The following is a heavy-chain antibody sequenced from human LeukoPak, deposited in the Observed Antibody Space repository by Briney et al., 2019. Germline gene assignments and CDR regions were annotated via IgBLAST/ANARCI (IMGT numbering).Heavy chain of an antibody. CDR3: ARLFASTAMPKN. V-gene: IGHV4-39*01. D-gene: IGHD5-18*01. CDR2: IYYSGST. Sequence: SETLSLTCTVSGGSISSSSYYGGWIRQPPGKGLEWIGSIYYSGSTYYNPSLKSRATISVDTSKNQFSLKLSSVTAADTAVYYCARLFASTAMPKNWGQGTLVTVSS. CDR1: GGSISSSSYY. J-gene: IGHJ4*02.